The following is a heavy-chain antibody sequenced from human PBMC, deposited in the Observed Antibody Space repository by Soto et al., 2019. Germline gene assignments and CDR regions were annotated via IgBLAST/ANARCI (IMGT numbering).Heavy chain of an antibody. CDR3: AREAYCGGDCYSDLGYYFDY. V-gene: IGHV3-33*01. Sequence: AGGSLRLSCAASGFTFSSYGMHWVRQTPGKGLEWVAVIWYDGSNKYYADSVKGRFTIPRDNSKNTLYLQMNSLRAEDTAVYYCAREAYCGGDCYSDLGYYFDYWGQGTLVTVSS. J-gene: IGHJ4*02. CDR2: IWYDGSNK. D-gene: IGHD2-21*02. CDR1: GFTFSSYG.